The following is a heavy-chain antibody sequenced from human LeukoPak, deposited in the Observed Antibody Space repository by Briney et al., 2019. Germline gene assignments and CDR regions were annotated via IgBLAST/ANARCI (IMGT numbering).Heavy chain of an antibody. V-gene: IGHV1-18*01. CDR1: GYTFTSYG. J-gene: IGHJ4*02. CDR2: IGAYNGNT. CDR3: ARGGLGVSVITFGGVIGTYFDY. Sequence: ASVKVSCKASGYTFTSYGISWVRQAPGQGLEWMGWIGAYNGNTNYAQKLQGRVTMTTDASTSTAYMELRSLRSDDTAVYYCARGGLGVSVITFGGVIGTYFDYWGQGTLVTVSS. D-gene: IGHD3-16*02.